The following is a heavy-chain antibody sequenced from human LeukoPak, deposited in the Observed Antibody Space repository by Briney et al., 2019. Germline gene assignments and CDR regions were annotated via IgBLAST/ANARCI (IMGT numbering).Heavy chain of an antibody. Sequence: GGSLRLSCAASGFTFSSYSMNWVRQAPGKGLEWVAVISYDGSNKYYADSVKGRFTISRDNSKNTLYLQMNSLRAEDTAVYYCAKDGIAAHYFDYWGQGTLVTVSS. CDR3: AKDGIAAHYFDY. V-gene: IGHV3-30*18. CDR2: ISYDGSNK. CDR1: GFTFSSYS. J-gene: IGHJ4*02. D-gene: IGHD6-13*01.